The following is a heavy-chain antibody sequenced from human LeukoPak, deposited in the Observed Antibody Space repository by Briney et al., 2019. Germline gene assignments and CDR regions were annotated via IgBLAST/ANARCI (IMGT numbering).Heavy chain of an antibody. CDR2: IRYDGSNK. CDR3: AKDRYYYGSGSYYAPLDY. CDR1: GFTFSSYG. V-gene: IGHV3-30*02. Sequence: GGSLRLSCAASGFTFSSYGMHWVRQAPGKGLEWVAFIRYDGSNKYYADSVKGRFTISRDNSKNTLYLQMNSLRAEDTAVYYCAKDRYYYGSGSYYAPLDYWGQGTLVTVSS. J-gene: IGHJ4*02. D-gene: IGHD3-10*01.